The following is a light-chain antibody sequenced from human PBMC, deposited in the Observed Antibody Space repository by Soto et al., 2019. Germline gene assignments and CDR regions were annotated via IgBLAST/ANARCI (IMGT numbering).Light chain of an antibody. CDR2: DAS. Sequence: EIVMTPSLATLSFSPVERANLSFSASQSVSSYLAWYQQKPGQAPRLLIYDASNRATGIPARFSGSGSGTDFTLTISSLEPEDFAVYYCQKRSNSVLNFGGGTKV. CDR3: QKRSNSVLN. V-gene: IGKV3-11*01. CDR1: QSVSSY. J-gene: IGKJ4*01.